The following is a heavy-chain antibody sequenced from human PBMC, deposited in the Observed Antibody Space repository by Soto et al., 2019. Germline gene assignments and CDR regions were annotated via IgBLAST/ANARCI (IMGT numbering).Heavy chain of an antibody. J-gene: IGHJ4*02. CDR3: ARGPDYEGYFDY. D-gene: IGHD4-17*01. CDR2: IILPFGTP. CDR1: GGTFSNYA. V-gene: IGHV1-69*12. Sequence: QVRLVQSGAEVKKPGSSVKVSCKASGGTFSNYAIAWLRQAPGQGLEWMGGIILPFGTPNYAQKFQGRVTISADESMTTAYMEMSGLTSEDTAGYYCARGPDYEGYFDYWGRGTLVTVSS.